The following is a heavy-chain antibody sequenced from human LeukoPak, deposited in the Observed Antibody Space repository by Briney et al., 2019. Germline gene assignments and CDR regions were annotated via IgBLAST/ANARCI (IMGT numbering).Heavy chain of an antibody. J-gene: IGHJ4*02. CDR1: GFTFTSYS. V-gene: IGHV3-23*01. Sequence: GGSLRLSCAAFGFTFTSYSMNWVRQAPGKGLEWVSTISGGGGSTYYADSVKGRFTISRDNSKNTLYLQVNSLRAEDTAVYYCAKEGFDSWGQGTLVTVSS. CDR2: ISGGGGST. CDR3: AKEGFDS.